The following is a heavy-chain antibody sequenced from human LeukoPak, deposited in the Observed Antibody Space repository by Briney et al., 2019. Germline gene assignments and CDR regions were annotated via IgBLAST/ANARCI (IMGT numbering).Heavy chain of an antibody. CDR2: VSGSGTTT. D-gene: IGHD3-22*01. CDR3: AKGDDSSGRNWFDS. J-gene: IGHJ5*01. V-gene: IGHV3-23*01. Sequence: GGSLRLSCAASGFTFRSYAMSWVRQAPGKGLEWVSAVSGSGTTTPNADSVEGRFSSSRDNSKNTLFLHMNSLRVDDTAVYYCAKGDDSSGRNWFDSWGQGTLVTVSP. CDR1: GFTFRSYA.